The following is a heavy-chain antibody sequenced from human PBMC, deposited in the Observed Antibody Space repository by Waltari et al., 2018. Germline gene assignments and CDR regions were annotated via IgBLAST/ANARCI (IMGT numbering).Heavy chain of an antibody. CDR2: ISSSSRYI. V-gene: IGHV3-21*01. CDR1: GFTFSSYS. Sequence: EVQLVESGGGLVKPGGSLRLSCAASGFTFSSYSMNWVRQAPGRGLEWVSSISSSSRYIYYAGSVKGRCTISSDNANNSLYLQMNSLRAEDTAGYYCARDGAAYWYFDLWVRGTLVTVSS. D-gene: IGHD1-26*01. CDR3: ARDGAAYWYFDL. J-gene: IGHJ2*01.